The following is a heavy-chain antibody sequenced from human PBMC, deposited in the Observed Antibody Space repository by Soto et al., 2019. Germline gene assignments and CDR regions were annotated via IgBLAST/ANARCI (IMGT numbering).Heavy chain of an antibody. Sequence: GGSLRLSCVASDFTFSNRWMHWVRQVPGKGLVWVSRINSDGRTTTYADSVKGRFTISRDNAKSTLYLQMNSLTVEDGAVYYCADSWLPTSYWGPGTLVTVSS. D-gene: IGHD3-10*01. CDR1: DFTFSNRW. CDR2: INSDGRTT. CDR3: ADSWLPTSY. V-gene: IGHV3-74*03. J-gene: IGHJ4*02.